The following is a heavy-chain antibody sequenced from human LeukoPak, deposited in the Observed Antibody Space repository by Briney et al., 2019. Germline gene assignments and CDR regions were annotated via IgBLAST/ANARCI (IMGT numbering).Heavy chain of an antibody. J-gene: IGHJ6*03. D-gene: IGHD5-12*01. CDR1: GGSISSYY. V-gene: IGHV4-59*01. CDR3: ARASGYSGYDYYYYYYMDV. CDR2: IYSNGST. Sequence: PSETLSLTCSVSGGSISSYYWSWIRQPPGKGLECIGFIYSNGSTHYNPSLKSRVTMSVDRPQKQVSLRLSSVTAADTAVYYCARASGYSGYDYYYYYYMDVWGKGTTVTISS.